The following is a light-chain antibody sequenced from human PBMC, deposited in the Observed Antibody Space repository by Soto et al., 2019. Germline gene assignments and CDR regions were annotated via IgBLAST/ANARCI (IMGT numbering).Light chain of an antibody. CDR2: DAS. V-gene: IGKV1-33*01. J-gene: IGKJ1*01. Sequence: DIQMTQSPSSLSASVGDRVTITCQASQDISNYLNWYQQKPGKAPKLLIYDASNLETGVPSRFSGSGSGTDFTFTISSLQPDDFATYYCQQYSDSSGAVGQGTKVDIK. CDR3: QQYSDSSGA. CDR1: QDISNY.